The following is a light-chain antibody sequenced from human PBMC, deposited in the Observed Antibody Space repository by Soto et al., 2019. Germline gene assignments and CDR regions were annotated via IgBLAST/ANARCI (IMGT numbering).Light chain of an antibody. V-gene: IGKV1-33*01. J-gene: IGKJ3*01. CDR1: QDISNY. Sequence: DIQMTQSPSSLSASVGDRVTITCQASQDISNYLSWYQQKPGKAPRLLIYDASNLETGVPSRFSGSGSGTHFSFTINSLQPEDIATYYCQQYDTLQFTFGPGTKVHIE. CDR3: QQYDTLQFT. CDR2: DAS.